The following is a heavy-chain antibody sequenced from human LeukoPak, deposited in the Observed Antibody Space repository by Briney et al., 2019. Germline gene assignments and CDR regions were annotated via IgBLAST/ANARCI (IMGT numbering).Heavy chain of an antibody. J-gene: IGHJ4*02. Sequence: SETLSLTCTVSGGSISSYYWSWIRQPPGKGLEWIGYMYFGGSPNYNPSLKSRVTISVDTSKNQLSLNLNSVTAADTAVYYCTRASRGYSYGFAEYWGQGTLVTVSS. D-gene: IGHD5-18*01. V-gene: IGHV4-59*01. CDR2: MYFGGSP. CDR3: TRASRGYSYGFAEY. CDR1: GGSISSYY.